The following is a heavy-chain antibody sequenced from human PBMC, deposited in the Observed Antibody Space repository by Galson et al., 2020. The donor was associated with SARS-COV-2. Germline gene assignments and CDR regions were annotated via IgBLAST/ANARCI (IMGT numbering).Heavy chain of an antibody. CDR3: AKHFSIAAAGTGNRIYYYYYYGMDV. CDR1: GFTFSSYS. V-gene: IGHV3-48*04. CDR2: ISSSSSTI. Sequence: GGSLRLSCAASGFTFSSYSMNWVRQAPGKGLEWVSYISSSSSTIYYADSVKGRFTISRDNAKNSLYLQMNSLRAEDTAVYYCAKHFSIAAAGTGNRIYYYYYYGMDVWGQGTTVTVSS. J-gene: IGHJ6*02. D-gene: IGHD6-13*01.